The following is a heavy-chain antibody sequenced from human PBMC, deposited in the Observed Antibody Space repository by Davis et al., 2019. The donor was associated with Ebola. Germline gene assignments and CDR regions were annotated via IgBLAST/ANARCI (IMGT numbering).Heavy chain of an antibody. V-gene: IGHV3-48*03. CDR2: ISSSGSTI. CDR1: GFTFSSYE. J-gene: IGHJ6*02. CDR3: AREGGRVLKVGVVVVAASRSYYGMDV. Sequence: GGSLRLSCAASGFTFSSYEMNWVRQAPGKGLEWVSYISSSGSTIYYADSVKGRFTISRDNAKNSLYLQMNSLRAEDTAVYYCAREGGRVLKVGVVVVAASRSYYGMDVWGQGTTVTVSS. D-gene: IGHD2-15*01.